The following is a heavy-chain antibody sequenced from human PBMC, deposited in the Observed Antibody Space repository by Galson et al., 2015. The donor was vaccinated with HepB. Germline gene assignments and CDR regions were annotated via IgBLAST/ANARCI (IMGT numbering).Heavy chain of an antibody. D-gene: IGHD4-17*01. CDR2: IWYDGSNK. CDR1: GSTFSSYG. V-gene: IGHV3-33*01. CDR3: ARDYGDYVDAFDI. Sequence: SLRLSCAASGSTFSSYGMHWVRQAPGKGLEWVAVIWYDGSNKYYADSVKGRFTISRDNSKNTLYLQMNSLRAEDTAVYYCARDYGDYVDAFDIWGQGTMVTVSS. J-gene: IGHJ3*02.